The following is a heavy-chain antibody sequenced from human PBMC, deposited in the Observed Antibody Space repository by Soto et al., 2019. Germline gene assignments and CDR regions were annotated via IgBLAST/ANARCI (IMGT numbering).Heavy chain of an antibody. Sequence: SETLFLTCTVSGGYISSYYWTWIRQPPGKGLEWIGYVYYSGSTNYNPSLKSRVTMSIDTSKNQFSLKLGSVTAADTAVYYCARAFGSTMPSLFWGQGTLVTVSS. D-gene: IGHD2-2*01. CDR2: VYYSGST. CDR3: ARAFGSTMPSLF. V-gene: IGHV4-59*01. CDR1: GGYISSYY. J-gene: IGHJ4*02.